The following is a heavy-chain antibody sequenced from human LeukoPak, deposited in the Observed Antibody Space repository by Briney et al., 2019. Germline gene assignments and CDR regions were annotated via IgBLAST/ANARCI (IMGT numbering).Heavy chain of an antibody. CDR2: IFYSGST. D-gene: IGHD2-15*01. CDR3: ARRPAQYGATPDYYFDY. J-gene: IGHJ4*02. Sequence: SETLSLTCTVSGGSISSSSYYWGWIRQPPGKGLEWIGTIFYSGSTHYNPSLKSRVTISIDTSKNQFSLKLSSVTAADTAVYFCARRPAQYGATPDYYFDYWGQGTLVTVSS. V-gene: IGHV4-39*01. CDR1: GGSISSSSYY.